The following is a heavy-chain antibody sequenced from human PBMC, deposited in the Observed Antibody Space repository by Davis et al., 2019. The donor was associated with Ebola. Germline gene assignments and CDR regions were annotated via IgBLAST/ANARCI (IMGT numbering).Heavy chain of an antibody. J-gene: IGHJ3*02. CDR2: TYYTSKWYN. D-gene: IGHD5-24*01. Sequence: PSETLSLTCATSGDSVSGKNGAWNWIRQSPSRGLEWLGRTYYTSKWYNHYAASVKSRTTINPDTSKNQFSLQLNSVTPEDTAVYYCARGWLRTGLDIWGQGTMVIVSS. V-gene: IGHV6-1*01. CDR1: GDSVSGKNGA. CDR3: ARGWLRTGLDI.